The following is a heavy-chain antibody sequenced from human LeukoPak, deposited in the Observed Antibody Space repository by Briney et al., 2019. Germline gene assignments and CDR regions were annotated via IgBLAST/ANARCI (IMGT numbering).Heavy chain of an antibody. D-gene: IGHD4-23*01. CDR1: GFTFSRYW. J-gene: IGHJ4*02. Sequence: GGSLRLSCAASGFTFSRYWMHWVRQVPGKGLVWISRITPDGTYTNYANSVKGRFTISRDNAKNTLYLQMNSLGAEDTAVYYCARDLVPVETPGDDFDHWGQGTLVTVSS. CDR3: ARDLVPVETPGDDFDH. CDR2: ITPDGTYT. V-gene: IGHV3-74*01.